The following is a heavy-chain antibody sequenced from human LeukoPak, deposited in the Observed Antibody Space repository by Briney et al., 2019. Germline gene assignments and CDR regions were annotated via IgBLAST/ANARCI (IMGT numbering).Heavy chain of an antibody. J-gene: IGHJ4*02. Sequence: SETLSLTCTVSGGSISSYYWSWIRQPVGKGLEWIGRIYTSGSTNYNPSLKSRVTMSVDTSKNQFSLKLSSVTAADTAVYYCARPRYYYDSSGYYYWGQGTLVTVSS. V-gene: IGHV4-4*07. CDR3: ARPRYYYDSSGYYY. CDR1: GGSISSYY. D-gene: IGHD3-22*01. CDR2: IYTSGST.